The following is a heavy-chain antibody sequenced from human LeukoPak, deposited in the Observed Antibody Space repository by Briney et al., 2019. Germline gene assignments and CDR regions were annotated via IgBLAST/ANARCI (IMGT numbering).Heavy chain of an antibody. CDR2: MNPNSGNT. Sequence: GASVKVSCKASGYTFTSYGISWVRQATGQGLEWMGWMNPNSGNTGYAQKFQGRVTITRNTSISTAYMELSSLRSEDTAVYYCARGQEGYSSSSMDYWGQGTLVTVSS. V-gene: IGHV1-8*03. CDR1: GYTFTSYG. D-gene: IGHD6-6*01. J-gene: IGHJ4*02. CDR3: ARGQEGYSSSSMDY.